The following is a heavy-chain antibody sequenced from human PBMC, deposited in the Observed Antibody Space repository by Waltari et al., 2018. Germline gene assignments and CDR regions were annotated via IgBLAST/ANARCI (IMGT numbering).Heavy chain of an antibody. Sequence: QVQLVASGGVVVQPGGSLRLSCSASGFTFSRYGFHSVRHVPRKGLEWVAFRRYDGSNKYYADSVKGRFTISRDNSKNTLYLQMNSLRAEDTAVYYCAKDGEAVAPWGSYFDYWGQGTLVTVSS. V-gene: IGHV3-30*02. J-gene: IGHJ4*02. D-gene: IGHD6-19*01. CDR3: AKDGEAVAPWGSYFDY. CDR1: GFTFSRYG. CDR2: RRYDGSNK.